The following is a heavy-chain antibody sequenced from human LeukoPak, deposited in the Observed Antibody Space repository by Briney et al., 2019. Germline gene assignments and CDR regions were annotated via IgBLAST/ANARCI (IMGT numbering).Heavy chain of an antibody. Sequence: GASLQISCKGSGSRFTTYRIGWERQMPGTGLEWKGIIYAGDSETTYGPSFQGLVTISADKSINTAYLQWSSLKASDTAIYYCARAMYGSNSYYVFDFWGQGTLVTVSS. D-gene: IGHD3-10*01. V-gene: IGHV5-51*01. CDR1: GSRFTTYR. J-gene: IGHJ4*02. CDR3: ARAMYGSNSYYVFDF. CDR2: IYAGDSET.